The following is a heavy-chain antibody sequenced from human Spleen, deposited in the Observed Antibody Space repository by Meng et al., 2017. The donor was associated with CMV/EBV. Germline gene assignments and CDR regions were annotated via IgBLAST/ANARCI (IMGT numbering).Heavy chain of an antibody. Sequence: SETLSLTCSVSGGSLRGYYWSWIRQPPGKGLEWIGEISQSERTNFNPSLKSRLTMSIHTSEKQFSLQLNSVTAADTAVYYCARDNCGGDCWQSYYHYGMDVWGQGTTVTVSS. D-gene: IGHD2-21*01. CDR2: ISQSERT. J-gene: IGHJ6*02. CDR3: ARDNCGGDCWQSYYHYGMDV. CDR1: GGSLRGYY. V-gene: IGHV4-34*01.